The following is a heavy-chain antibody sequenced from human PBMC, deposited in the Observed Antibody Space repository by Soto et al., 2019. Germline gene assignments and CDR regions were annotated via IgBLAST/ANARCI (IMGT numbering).Heavy chain of an antibody. D-gene: IGHD2-21*01. CDR3: AKDAYRTSPPVVVKIWFDP. Sequence: EVQLLESGGGLVQPGGSLRLSCAASGFTFSSYAMSWVRQAPGKGLEWVSAISGSGGSTYYADSVKGRFTISRDNSXNXLXXQRSSLRAEATAVYYCAKDAYRTSPPVVVKIWFDPWGQGTLVTVSS. CDR2: ISGSGGST. V-gene: IGHV3-23*01. J-gene: IGHJ5*02. CDR1: GFTFSSYA.